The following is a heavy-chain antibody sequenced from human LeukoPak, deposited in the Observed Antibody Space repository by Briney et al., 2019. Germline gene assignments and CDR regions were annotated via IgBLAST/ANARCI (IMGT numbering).Heavy chain of an antibody. J-gene: IGHJ4*02. CDR3: ANSYDFWSAYFVS. Sequence: PGGSLRLSCAASGFTFSSYAMSWVRQAPGNGLEWVSSISNSDSSTYYADSVKGRFAISRDNSKNTLYLHMNSLRAEDTAVYYCANSYDFWSAYFVSWGQGTLVTVSS. CDR1: GFTFSSYA. CDR2: ISNSDSST. D-gene: IGHD3-3*01. V-gene: IGHV3-23*01.